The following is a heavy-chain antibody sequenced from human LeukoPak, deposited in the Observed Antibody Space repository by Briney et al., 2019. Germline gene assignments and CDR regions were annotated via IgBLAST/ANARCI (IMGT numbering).Heavy chain of an antibody. Sequence: SETLSLTCTVSGGSISSYYWSWIRQLAGKGLEWIGRIYTSGSTNYNPSLKSRVTMSVDTSKNQFSLKLSSVTAADTAVYYCARGIAAFGTLSFDYWGQGTLVTVSS. CDR1: GGSISSYY. CDR3: ARGIAAFGTLSFDY. D-gene: IGHD6-13*01. CDR2: IYTSGST. J-gene: IGHJ4*02. V-gene: IGHV4-4*07.